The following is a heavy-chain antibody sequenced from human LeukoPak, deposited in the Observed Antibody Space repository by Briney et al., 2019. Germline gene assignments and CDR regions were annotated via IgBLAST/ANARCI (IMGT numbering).Heavy chain of an antibody. CDR3: ARGGYYYYGMDV. V-gene: IGHV4-30-2*01. CDR1: GGSISSGGYS. J-gene: IGHJ6*02. CDR2: IYHSGST. Sequence: SQTLSLTCAVSGGSISSGGYSWSWIRQPPGKGLEWIGYIYHSGSTYYNPSLKSRVTISVDRSKNQFSLKLSSVTAADTAVYYCARGGYYYYGMDVWGQGTTVTVSS.